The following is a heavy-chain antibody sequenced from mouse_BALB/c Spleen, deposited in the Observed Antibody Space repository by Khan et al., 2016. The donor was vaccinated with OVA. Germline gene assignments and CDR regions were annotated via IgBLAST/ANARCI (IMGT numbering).Heavy chain of an antibody. D-gene: IGHD1-1*01. V-gene: IGHV5-9-3*01. CDR3: ARPPITTVVATSYWFFDV. Sequence: EVELVESGGGLVKSGGSLKLSCAASGFTFSTYAMSWVRQTPEKRLEWVATISTGDTYTYYPDSVKGRFTLSRDNAKNTLYLQMSSLRSEDTAMYYCARPPITTVVATSYWFFDVWGAGTTVTVST. CDR1: GFTFSTYA. CDR2: ISTGDTYT. J-gene: IGHJ1*01.